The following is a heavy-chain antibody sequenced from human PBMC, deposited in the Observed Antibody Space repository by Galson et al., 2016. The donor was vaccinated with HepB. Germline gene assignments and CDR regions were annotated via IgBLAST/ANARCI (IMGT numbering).Heavy chain of an antibody. CDR2: INPRGGDT. Sequence: SVKVSCKAFGYTFTSYQLHWVRQAPGQGLEWMEVINPRGGDTNYVQKFRGRVTVTSDTSTNTVYLEMSSLSSEDTAVYYCARKGLSGGDWFFDIWGRGTLVNVFS. D-gene: IGHD4/OR15-4a*01. J-gene: IGHJ2*01. CDR1: GYTFTSYQ. V-gene: IGHV1-46*01. CDR3: ARKGLSGGDWFFDI.